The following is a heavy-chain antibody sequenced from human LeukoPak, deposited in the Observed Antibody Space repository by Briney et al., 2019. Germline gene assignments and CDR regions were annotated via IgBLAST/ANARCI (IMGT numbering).Heavy chain of an antibody. V-gene: IGHV3-30-3*01. J-gene: IGHJ4*02. Sequence: PGRSLRLSCAASGFTFSSYAMHWVRQAPGKGLEWVAVISYDGSNEYYADSVKGRFTISRDNSKNTLYLQMNSLRAEDTAVYYCARGPHIAVAGKEIDYWGQGTLVTVSS. CDR3: ARGPHIAVAGKEIDY. D-gene: IGHD6-19*01. CDR2: ISYDGSNE. CDR1: GFTFSSYA.